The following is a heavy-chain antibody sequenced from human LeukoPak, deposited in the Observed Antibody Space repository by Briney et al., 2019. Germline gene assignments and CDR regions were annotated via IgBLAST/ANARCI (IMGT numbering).Heavy chain of an antibody. Sequence: SVKVSCKASGYTFTSYHMHWVRQAPGQGLEWMGIINPSGGTTNYAQQFRGRVTMTRDMSTRTVYMEPSRLRSDDTAVYYCARSNSGYDYNWFDPWGQGTLVTVSS. D-gene: IGHD5-12*01. V-gene: IGHV1-46*01. J-gene: IGHJ5*02. CDR1: GYTFTSYH. CDR3: ARSNSGYDYNWFDP. CDR2: INPSGGTT.